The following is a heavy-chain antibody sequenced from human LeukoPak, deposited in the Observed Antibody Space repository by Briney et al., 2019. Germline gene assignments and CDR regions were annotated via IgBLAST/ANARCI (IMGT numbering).Heavy chain of an antibody. V-gene: IGHV1-46*01. CDR1: GYTFTGYF. CDR2: INPSGGTT. CDR3: ARELRGWFDP. Sequence: ASVKVSCKASGYTFTGYFLHWLRQAPGQGLEWMGIINPSGGTTTYAQKFQGRVTMTRDTSTSTVYMELSSLRSEDTAVYYCARELRGWFDPWGQGTLVTVSS. D-gene: IGHD3-10*01. J-gene: IGHJ5*02.